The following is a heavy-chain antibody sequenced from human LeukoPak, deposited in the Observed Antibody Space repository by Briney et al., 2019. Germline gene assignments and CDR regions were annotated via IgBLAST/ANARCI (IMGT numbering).Heavy chain of an antibody. J-gene: IGHJ3*02. D-gene: IGHD6-19*01. CDR1: GFTFSSYE. V-gene: IGHV3-48*03. CDR3: TRIPYSSGRYPHAAFDI. Sequence: GGFLRLSCAASGFTFSSYEMNWVRQAPGKGLEWVSYISSSGSTIYYADSVKGRFTISRDNAKNSLYLQMNSLRAEDTAVYYCTRIPYSSGRYPHAAFDIWGQGTMVTVSS. CDR2: ISSSGSTI.